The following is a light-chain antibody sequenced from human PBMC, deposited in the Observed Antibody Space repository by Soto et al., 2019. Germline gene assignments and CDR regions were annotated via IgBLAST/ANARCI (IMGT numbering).Light chain of an antibody. CDR1: SSDVGGSNY. CDR2: EVS. Sequence: QSVLIQPASVSGSPGQSITISCTGTSSDVGGSNYVSWYQHHPHRAPKLLIYEVSYRPSGVSNRFSGSKSGNTASLTISGLQAEDEADYYCSSYTSSNTLEVFGVGTKGIV. CDR3: SSYTSSNTLEV. V-gene: IGLV2-14*01. J-gene: IGLJ1*01.